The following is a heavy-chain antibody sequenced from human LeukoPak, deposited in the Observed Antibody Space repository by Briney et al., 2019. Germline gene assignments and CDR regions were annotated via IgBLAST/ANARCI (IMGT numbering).Heavy chain of an antibody. V-gene: IGHV3-7*01. CDR2: IKEDGSVK. CDR3: VKDRGWNTFDY. CDR1: GFTFGVSW. Sequence: PGGSLRLSCAASGFTFGVSWMSWVRQAPGKGLEWVGNIKEDGSVKNYVDSVKGRLTISRDNAKSSLFLQMNNLRVEDTAVYYCVKDRGWNTFDYWGQGILVTVYS. D-gene: IGHD1/OR15-1a*01. J-gene: IGHJ4*02.